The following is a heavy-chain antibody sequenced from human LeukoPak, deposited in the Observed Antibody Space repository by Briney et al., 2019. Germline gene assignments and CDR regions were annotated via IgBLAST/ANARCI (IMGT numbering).Heavy chain of an antibody. J-gene: IGHJ4*02. Sequence: GGSLRLSCAASGFTLSSYTMNWVRQAPGKGLEGVSCISSSGTTIYYACSVKGRFTISRDNAKDSLFLQMNSLRAEDTAVYYCARGWGRFDYWGQGTLVTVSS. CDR3: ARGWGRFDY. CDR1: GFTLSSYT. CDR2: ISSSGTTI. V-gene: IGHV3-48*01. D-gene: IGHD3-16*01.